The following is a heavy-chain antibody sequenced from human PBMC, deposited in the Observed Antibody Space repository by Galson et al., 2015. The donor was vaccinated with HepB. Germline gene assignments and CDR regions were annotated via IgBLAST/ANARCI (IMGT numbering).Heavy chain of an antibody. V-gene: IGHV3-21*01. CDR2: ISSSSSYI. CDR1: GFTFSSYS. CDR3: ARDGEGVDTAMGYYYYYGMDV. J-gene: IGHJ6*02. D-gene: IGHD5-18*01. Sequence: SLRLSCAASGFTFSSYSMNWVRQAPGKGLEWVSSISSSSSYIYYADSVKGRFTISRDNAKNSLYLQMNSLRAEDTAVYYCARDGEGVDTAMGYYYYYGMDVWGQGTTVTVSS.